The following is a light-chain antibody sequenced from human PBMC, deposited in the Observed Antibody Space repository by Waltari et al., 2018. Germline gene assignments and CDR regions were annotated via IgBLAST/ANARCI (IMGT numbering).Light chain of an antibody. J-gene: IGKJ5*01. CDR2: AAS. Sequence: DIQLTQSPSSLSASVGDRVTITCRASQSVNNFFNWYQQKPGEDPKLLIFAASSLQSGVPSRFSGSGSGTDFTLTISTLQPEDFAIYYCQQSYDIVFTFGQGTRLEIK. CDR3: QQSYDIVFT. V-gene: IGKV1-39*01. CDR1: QSVNNF.